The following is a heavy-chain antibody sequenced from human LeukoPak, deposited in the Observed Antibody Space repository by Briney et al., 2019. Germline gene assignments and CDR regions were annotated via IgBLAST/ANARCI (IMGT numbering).Heavy chain of an antibody. CDR1: GFTFSSYA. V-gene: IGHV3-30-3*01. J-gene: IGHJ6*02. Sequence: GRSLRLSCAASGFTFSSYAMHWVRQAPGKGLEWVAVISYDGSNKYYADSVKGRFTISRDNSKNTLYLQMNSLRAEDTAVYYCARPLGYCSSTSCYGRPYYYYYGMDVWGQGTTVTVSS. CDR2: ISYDGSNK. D-gene: IGHD2-2*01. CDR3: ARPLGYCSSTSCYGRPYYYYYGMDV.